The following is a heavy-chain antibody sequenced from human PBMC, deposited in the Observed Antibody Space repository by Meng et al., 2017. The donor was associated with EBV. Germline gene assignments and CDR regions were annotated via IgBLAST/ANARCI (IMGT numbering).Heavy chain of an antibody. J-gene: IGHJ4*02. CDR1: GYTFTGYY. CDR3: ARVGIAVAGTGDY. D-gene: IGHD6-19*01. V-gene: IGHV1-2*06. CDR2: INPNSGGT. Sequence: QVHMRQSGAGVKKPGSSVKVSCKASGYTFTGYYMHWVRQAPGQGLEWMGRINPNSGGTNYAQKFQGRVTMTRDTSISTAYMELSRLRSDDTAVYYCARVGIAVAGTGDYWGQGTLVTVSS.